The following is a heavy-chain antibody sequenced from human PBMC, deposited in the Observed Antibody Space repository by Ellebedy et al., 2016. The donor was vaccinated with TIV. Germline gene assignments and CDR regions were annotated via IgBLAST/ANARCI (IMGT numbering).Heavy chain of an antibody. V-gene: IGHV1-18*04. J-gene: IGHJ3*02. Sequence: AASVKVSCKASGYTFTTYGIVXVRQAPGQGLDWMGWISAYNGNTNYAQNLEGRVTMTTDTSTSTAYMHLRSLRANDTAIYNCARPRTSAALDIWGQGTMVTVSS. D-gene: IGHD2-15*01. CDR2: ISAYNGNT. CDR1: GYTFTTYG. CDR3: ARPRTSAALDI.